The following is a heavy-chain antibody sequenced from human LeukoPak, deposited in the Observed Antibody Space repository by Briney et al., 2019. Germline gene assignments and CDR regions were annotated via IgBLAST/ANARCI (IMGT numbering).Heavy chain of an antibody. CDR3: TKGYCISTSCYDDY. CDR2: INWNGGST. Sequence: PGGSLRLSCAASGFTFSSYAMSWVRQAPGKGLEWVSGINWNGGSTGYADSVKGRFTISRDNAKNSLYLQMNSLKAEDTALYYCTKGYCISTSCYDDYWGQGTLVTVSS. J-gene: IGHJ4*02. D-gene: IGHD2-2*01. CDR1: GFTFSSYA. V-gene: IGHV3-20*04.